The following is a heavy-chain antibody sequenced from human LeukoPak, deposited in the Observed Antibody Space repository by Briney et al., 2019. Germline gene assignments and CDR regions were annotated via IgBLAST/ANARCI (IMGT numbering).Heavy chain of an antibody. CDR1: GGSISSSSYY. V-gene: IGHV4-39*01. J-gene: IGHJ3*02. Sequence: SETLSLTCTVSGGSISSSSYYWGWIRQPPGKGLEWIGSIYYSGSTYYNPSLKGRVTISVDTSKNQFSLKLSSVTAADTAVYYCARHGPRDYLVIDAFDIWGQGTMVTVSS. CDR3: ARHGPRDYLVIDAFDI. D-gene: IGHD2-21*01. CDR2: IYYSGST.